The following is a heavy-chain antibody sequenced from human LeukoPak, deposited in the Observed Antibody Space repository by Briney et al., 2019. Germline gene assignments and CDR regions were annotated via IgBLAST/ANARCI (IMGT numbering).Heavy chain of an antibody. J-gene: IGHJ3*02. D-gene: IGHD3-10*01. CDR2: MNPNSGNT. Sequence: GASVKVSCKASGGTFSSYAISWVRQAPGQGLEWMGWMNPNSGNTGYAQKFQGRVTMTRNTSISTAYMELSSLRSEDTAVYYCARPGSGSIDGDAFDIWGQGTMVTVSS. CDR1: GGTFSSYA. CDR3: ARPGSGSIDGDAFDI. V-gene: IGHV1-8*02.